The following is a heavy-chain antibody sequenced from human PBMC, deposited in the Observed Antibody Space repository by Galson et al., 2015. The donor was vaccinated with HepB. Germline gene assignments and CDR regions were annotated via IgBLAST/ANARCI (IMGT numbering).Heavy chain of an antibody. V-gene: IGHV5-51*01. J-gene: IGHJ4*02. CDR1: GYSFTTYW. D-gene: IGHD5-24*01. CDR2: IYSGDSDT. Sequence: QSGAEVKKPGESLKISCKGSGYSFTTYWIAWVRQMPGKGLEWMGIIYSGDSDTRYSPSFQGQVTMSADKSIFTAYLQWSSLKASDTAMYYCARRRDGYSYLDYWGQGTPVTVSS. CDR3: ARRRDGYSYLDY.